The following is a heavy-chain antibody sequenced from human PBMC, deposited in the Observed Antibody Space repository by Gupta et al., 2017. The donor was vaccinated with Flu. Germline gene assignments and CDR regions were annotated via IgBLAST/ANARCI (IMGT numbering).Heavy chain of an antibody. CDR1: GFTFSSYA. V-gene: IGHV3-64*01. D-gene: IGHD3-22*01. CDR3: ATRGVGGYYMY. J-gene: IGHJ4*02. CDR2: ISSNGGST. Sequence: EVQLVESGGGLVQPGGSLRLSCAASGFTFSSYAMHWVRQAPGKGLEFVSAISSNGGSTYYANSVKGRFTISRDNSKNTLYLQMGSLRAEDMAVYYCATRGVGGYYMYWVQGTLVTVSS.